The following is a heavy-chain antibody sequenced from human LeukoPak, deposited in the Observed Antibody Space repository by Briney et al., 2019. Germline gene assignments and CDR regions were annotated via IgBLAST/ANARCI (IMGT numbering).Heavy chain of an antibody. CDR3: ARELGYCSSTSCYPQTYYFDY. CDR1: GFTFSSYA. Sequence: GGSLRLSCAASGFTFSSYAMSWVRQAPGKGLEWVSSISSSSSYIYYADSVKGRFTISRDNAKNSLYLQMNSLRAEDTAVYYCARELGYCSSTSCYPQTYYFDYWGQGTLVTVSS. V-gene: IGHV3-21*01. CDR2: ISSSSSYI. D-gene: IGHD2-2*01. J-gene: IGHJ4*02.